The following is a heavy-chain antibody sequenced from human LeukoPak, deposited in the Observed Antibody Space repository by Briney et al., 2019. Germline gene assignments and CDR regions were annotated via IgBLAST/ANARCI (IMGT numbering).Heavy chain of an antibody. CDR2: INPSGGRN. D-gene: IGHD4-23*01. Sequence: ASVKVSCKASGYTFTSYYMHWVRQAPGQGLEWMGIINPSGGRNTYAQKFQGRVTMTKATSPSTVYMELSSLRSEDAAVYYWARALVFGGNDFDYWGQGTLVTVSS. CDR1: GYTFTSYY. CDR3: ARALVFGGNDFDY. V-gene: IGHV1-46*01. J-gene: IGHJ4*02.